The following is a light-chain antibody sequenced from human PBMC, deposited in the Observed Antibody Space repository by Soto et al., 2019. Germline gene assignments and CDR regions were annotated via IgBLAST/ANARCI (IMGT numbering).Light chain of an antibody. V-gene: IGKV1D-12*01. Sequence: DIQXXXSPSSXSXSVGDRVTITCRASQGISAWLAWYQQKPGKAPKLLIYAASSLQSGVPSRFSGSGFGTDFTLTISSLQPEDFATYYCQQANSFPITFGQGTRLEIK. J-gene: IGKJ5*01. CDR3: QQANSFPIT. CDR2: AAS. CDR1: QGISAW.